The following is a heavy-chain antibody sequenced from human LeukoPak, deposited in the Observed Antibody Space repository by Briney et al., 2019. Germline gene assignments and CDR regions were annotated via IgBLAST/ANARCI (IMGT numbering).Heavy chain of an antibody. Sequence: PGGSLRLSCAASGFTFSSYSMNWVRQAPGKGLEWVSSISGSSSYIYYADSVKGRFTISRDNAKNSLYLQMNSLRAEGTAVYYCARDISQIGYYYGYVVDYWGQGTLVTVSS. CDR3: ARDISQIGYYYGYVVDY. D-gene: IGHD3-10*01. V-gene: IGHV3-21*01. CDR2: ISGSSSYI. CDR1: GFTFSSYS. J-gene: IGHJ4*02.